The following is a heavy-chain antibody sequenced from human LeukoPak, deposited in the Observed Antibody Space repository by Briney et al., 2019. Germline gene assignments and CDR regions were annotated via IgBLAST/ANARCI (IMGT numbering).Heavy chain of an antibody. V-gene: IGHV4-4*07. CDR3: ARDRLLYRWFDP. CDR2: IYTSGST. CDR1: GGSISSYY. Sequence: SETLSLTCTVSGGSISSYYWSWIRQPAGKGLEWIGRIYTSGSTNYNPSLKSRVTMSVDTSKDQFSLKLSSVTAADTAVYYCARDRLLYRWFDPWGQGTLVTVSS. J-gene: IGHJ5*02. D-gene: IGHD1-1*01.